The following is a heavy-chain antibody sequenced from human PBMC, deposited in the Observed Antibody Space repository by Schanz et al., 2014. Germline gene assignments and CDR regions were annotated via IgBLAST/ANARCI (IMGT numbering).Heavy chain of an antibody. CDR2: IGTAGDP. CDR1: GFTFSNYD. CDR3: ARDGGRDGYNLAFDV. D-gene: IGHD5-12*01. V-gene: IGHV3-13*05. J-gene: IGHJ3*01. Sequence: EVQLLESGGGLVQPGGSLRLSCAASGFTFSNYDMHWVRQATGKGLEWVSAIGTAGDPYYPGSVKGRFTISRENAKNSLYVQMNSLRAEDTAVYFCARDGGRDGYNLAFDVWGQGTLVTVSS.